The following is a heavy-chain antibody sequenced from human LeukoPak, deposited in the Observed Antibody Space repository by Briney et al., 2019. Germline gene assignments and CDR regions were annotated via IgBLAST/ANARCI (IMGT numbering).Heavy chain of an antibody. CDR3: TRPSYDSSVSGVVY. D-gene: IGHD3-22*01. CDR2: IRSKANSYAT. J-gene: IGHJ4*02. CDR1: GFTFSGSA. V-gene: IGHV3-73*01. Sequence: GGSLKLSCATSGFTFSGSAIHWVRQASGKGLEWVGRIRSKANSYATTDVASVKGRFTISRVDSKNTAYLEMSSLKTEDTAVYYCTRPSYDSSVSGVVYWGQGTLVTVSS.